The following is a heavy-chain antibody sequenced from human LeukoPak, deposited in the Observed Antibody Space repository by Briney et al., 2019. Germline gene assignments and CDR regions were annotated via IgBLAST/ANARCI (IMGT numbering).Heavy chain of an antibody. Sequence: GRSLRLSCAASGFTFSSYGMHWVRQAPGKGLEWVAVIWYDGSNKYYADSVKGRFTISRDNSKNTLDVQMNSLRAEGTAVYYCARDPYYYGSGIWGYFDYWGQGTLVTVSS. CDR2: IWYDGSNK. CDR1: GFTFSSYG. V-gene: IGHV3-33*01. D-gene: IGHD3-10*01. CDR3: ARDPYYYGSGIWGYFDY. J-gene: IGHJ4*02.